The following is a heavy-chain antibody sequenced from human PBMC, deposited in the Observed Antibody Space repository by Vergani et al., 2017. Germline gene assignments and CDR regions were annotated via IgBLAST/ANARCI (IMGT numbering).Heavy chain of an antibody. D-gene: IGHD1-26*01. CDR2: IRSKANSYAT. V-gene: IGHV3-73*02. CDR3: TRQVGATVDGDY. Sequence: EVQLVESGGGLVQPGGSLKLSCAASGFTFSGSAMHWVRQASGKGLEWVGRIRSKANSYATAYAASVKGRFTISRDDSMNTAYLQMNSLKTEDTAVYYCTRQVGATVDGDYWGQGTLVTVSS. J-gene: IGHJ4*02. CDR1: GFTFSGSA.